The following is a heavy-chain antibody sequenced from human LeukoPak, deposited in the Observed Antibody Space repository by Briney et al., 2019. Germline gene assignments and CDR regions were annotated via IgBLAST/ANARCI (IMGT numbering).Heavy chain of an antibody. J-gene: IGHJ4*02. V-gene: IGHV5-51*01. D-gene: IGHD2-15*01. CDR3: TRRGFRGCSGSSCYSDY. CDR1: GYSFTSYW. CDR2: IYPGDSDT. Sequence: GESLKISCKGSGYSFTSYWIGWVRQMPGKGLEWMGIIYPGDSDTRYSPSFQGQVTISADKSISTAYLQWSSLKASDTAMYYCTRRGFRGCSGSSCYSDYWGQGTLVTVSS.